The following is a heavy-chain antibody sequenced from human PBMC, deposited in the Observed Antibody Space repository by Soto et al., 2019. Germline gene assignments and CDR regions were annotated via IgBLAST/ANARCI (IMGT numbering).Heavy chain of an antibody. D-gene: IGHD3-10*01. V-gene: IGHV4-30-2*01. Sequence: SETLSLTCAVSGGSISSGGYSWSWIRQPPGKGLEWIGYIYHSGSTYYNSSLKSRVTISVDRSKNQFSLKLSSVTAADTAVYYCARYGSGPDNWFDPWGQGTLVTVSS. CDR2: IYHSGST. CDR1: GGSISSGGYS. CDR3: ARYGSGPDNWFDP. J-gene: IGHJ5*02.